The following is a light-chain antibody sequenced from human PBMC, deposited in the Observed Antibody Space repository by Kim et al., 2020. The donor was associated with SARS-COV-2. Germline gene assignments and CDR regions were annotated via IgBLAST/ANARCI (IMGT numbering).Light chain of an antibody. V-gene: IGKV1-5*03. J-gene: IGKJ1*01. CDR1: QTINSW. CDR3: LQYTTYS. Sequence: DIQMTQSPSTLSAFVGDRVTITCRASQTINSWLAWYQQKPGRAPKLLIYLASSLKSGVPSRFSGSGSGTEFTLTISSLQPDDFATYYCLQYTTYSFGQGTKVDIK. CDR2: LAS.